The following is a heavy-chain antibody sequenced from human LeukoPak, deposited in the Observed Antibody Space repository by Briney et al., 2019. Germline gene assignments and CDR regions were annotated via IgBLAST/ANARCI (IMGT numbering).Heavy chain of an antibody. Sequence: SETLSLTCSVSGGSISSGGYYWSWIRQHPGKGLEWIGYIYYSGSTYYNPSLKSRVTISVDTSKNQFSLKLSSVTAADTAVYYCARADTPPYCSGGSCYSMVQYYFDYWGQGTLVTVSS. V-gene: IGHV4-31*03. J-gene: IGHJ4*02. CDR1: GGSISSGGYY. CDR3: ARADTPPYCSGGSCYSMVQYYFDY. D-gene: IGHD2-15*01. CDR2: IYYSGST.